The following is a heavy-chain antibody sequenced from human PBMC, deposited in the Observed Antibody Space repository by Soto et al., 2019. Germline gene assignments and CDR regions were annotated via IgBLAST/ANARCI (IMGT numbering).Heavy chain of an antibody. Sequence: QVQLVQSGAEVKKPGASVKVSCKASGYTFTSYYMHWVRQAPGQGLEWMGIINPSGGSTSYAQKFQGRVTITRDTSTSTVYMELRSLRSEDTAVYYCARDPVSTYCSGGSCYPLWGQGTLVTVSS. CDR3: ARDPVSTYCSGGSCYPL. CDR1: GYTFTSYY. D-gene: IGHD2-15*01. J-gene: IGHJ4*02. V-gene: IGHV1-46*01. CDR2: INPSGGST.